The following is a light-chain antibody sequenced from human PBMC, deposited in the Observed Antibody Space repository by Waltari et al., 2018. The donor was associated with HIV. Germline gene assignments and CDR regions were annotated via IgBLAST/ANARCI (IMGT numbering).Light chain of an antibody. CDR3: QQRNNWPF. CDR1: QSVSNS. Sequence: EIVMAQSPATLSVSPGETATVSCRASQSVSNSLAWYQQKPGQAPRLLIYGASTRATGIPARFSGSGSGTEFTLTISSLQSEDFAVYYCQQRNNWPFFGPGAKVDIK. J-gene: IGKJ3*01. V-gene: IGKV3-15*01. CDR2: GAS.